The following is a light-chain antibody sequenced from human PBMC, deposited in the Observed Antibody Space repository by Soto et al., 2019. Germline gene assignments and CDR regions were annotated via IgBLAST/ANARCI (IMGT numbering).Light chain of an antibody. CDR3: QHHCIWPGS. Sequence: DIGLTQSPSSLSSSPGDRATLSCRASQGVNSYLAWYQQKPGRAPRLLIYDASSGATGIPARFSGSGSGTDFSLTISSLEPEDFAVYYCQHHCIWPGSFGQGTRLEIK. CDR2: DAS. J-gene: IGKJ5*01. V-gene: IGKV3D-11*01. CDR1: QGVNSY.